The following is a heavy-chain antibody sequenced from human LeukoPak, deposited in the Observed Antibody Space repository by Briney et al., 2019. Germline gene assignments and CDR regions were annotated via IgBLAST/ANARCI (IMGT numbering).Heavy chain of an antibody. CDR3: ARANRVRLRYFGGYFDY. J-gene: IGHJ4*02. CDR2: IYHSGST. CDR1: GGSISSGGYS. D-gene: IGHD3-9*01. Sequence: MPSQTLSLTCAVSGGSISSGGYSWSWIRQPPGKGLEWIGYIYHSGSTYYNPSLKSRVTISVDRSKNQFSLKLSSVTAADTAVYYCARANRVRLRYFGGYFDYWGQGTLVTVSS. V-gene: IGHV4-30-2*01.